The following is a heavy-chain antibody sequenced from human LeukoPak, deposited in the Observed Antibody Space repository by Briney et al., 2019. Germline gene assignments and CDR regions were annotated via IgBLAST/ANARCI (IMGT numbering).Heavy chain of an antibody. CDR2: IYDSGTT. J-gene: IGHJ4*02. Sequence: PGGSLRLSCAASGFTVSTNYMSWVRQAPGKGLEWVSIIYDSGTTHYADSVKGRFTISRDYLRNTLYLQMNSLRAEDTAVYYCASHWGGYWGQGTLVTVSS. D-gene: IGHD3-16*01. V-gene: IGHV3-53*01. CDR3: ASHWGGY. CDR1: GFTVSTNY.